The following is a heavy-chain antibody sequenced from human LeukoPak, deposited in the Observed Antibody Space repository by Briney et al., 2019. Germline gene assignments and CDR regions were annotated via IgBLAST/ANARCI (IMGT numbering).Heavy chain of an antibody. V-gene: IGHV1-8*01. J-gene: IGHJ6*03. CDR3: AREPYYDFWSGTRLYYMDV. Sequence: ASVKVSCKASGYTFTNYEINWVRQDTGQGLEWLGWMNPSSGNTGYAQKFQGRVTMTRDTSISTAYMELRSLRSDDTAVYYCAREPYYDFWSGTRLYYMDVWGKGTTVTVSS. CDR1: GYTFTNYE. D-gene: IGHD3-3*01. CDR2: MNPSSGNT.